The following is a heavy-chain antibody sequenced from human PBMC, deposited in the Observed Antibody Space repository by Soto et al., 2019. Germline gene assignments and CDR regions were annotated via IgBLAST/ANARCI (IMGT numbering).Heavy chain of an antibody. D-gene: IGHD6-19*01. J-gene: IGHJ5*02. Sequence: EVHLVESGGGLVQPGGSLRLSCVASGFSFSTYWMHWVRKAPGKGLVWVSRINNDGSSISYADSVKGRFTISRDNAKNTLYLQMNSLRAEDTAVYHCARDRIAVAGNGHNRFDPWGQGTLVTVSS. CDR1: GFSFSTYW. V-gene: IGHV3-74*01. CDR3: ARDRIAVAGNGHNRFDP. CDR2: INNDGSSI.